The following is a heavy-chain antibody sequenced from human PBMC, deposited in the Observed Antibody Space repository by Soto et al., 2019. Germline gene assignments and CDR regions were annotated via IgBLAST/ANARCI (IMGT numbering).Heavy chain of an antibody. CDR3: ARIKGGAAGNFDY. CDR2: IYHSGST. CDR1: GGSISNGAYY. J-gene: IGHJ4*02. Sequence: QVQLQESGPGLVKPSQTLSLTCTVSGGSISNGAYYWSWIRQHPGKGLEWIGYIYHSGSTHYNPSLNSRVTISVDTSENQFSPRLSSLTAADTAVYYCARIKGGAAGNFDYWGQGTLVTVSS. D-gene: IGHD6-13*01. V-gene: IGHV4-31*03.